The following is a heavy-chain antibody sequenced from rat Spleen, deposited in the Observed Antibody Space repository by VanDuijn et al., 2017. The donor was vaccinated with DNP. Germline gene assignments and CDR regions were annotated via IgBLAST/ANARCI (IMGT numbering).Heavy chain of an antibody. Sequence: EVYLVESGGGLVQPGRSLKLSCAASGFTFSAYYMAWVRQAPAKGLEWVAYIGSPAYAPYYTDSVKGRFAISRDNAKSTLYLHMNSLRSEDTATYYCARGGGSSDYWGQGVMVTVSS. CDR3: ARGGGSSDY. D-gene: IGHD5-1*01. CDR1: GFTFSAYY. V-gene: IGHV5-22*01. CDR2: IGSPAYAP. J-gene: IGHJ2*01.